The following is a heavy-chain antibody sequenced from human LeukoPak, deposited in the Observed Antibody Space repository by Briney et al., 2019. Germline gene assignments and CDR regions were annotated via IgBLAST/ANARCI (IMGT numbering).Heavy chain of an antibody. CDR1: GFTFSSYG. Sequence: GGSLRHSCAASGFTFSSYGIHWVRQAPGKGLEWVAVISYDGTNKDYADSVKGRFTISRDNSKNTLYLQMNSLRTEDTAVYFCARGIPAQFAFDPWGKGTLVTVSS. D-gene: IGHD2-2*01. V-gene: IGHV3-30*03. CDR3: ARGIPAQFAFDP. J-gene: IGHJ5*02. CDR2: ISYDGTNK.